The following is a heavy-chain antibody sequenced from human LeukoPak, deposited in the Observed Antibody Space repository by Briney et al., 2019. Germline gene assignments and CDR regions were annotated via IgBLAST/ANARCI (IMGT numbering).Heavy chain of an antibody. CDR2: INHSGST. Sequence: SETPSLTCAVYGGSIGEYYWSWIRQHPGKGLEWIGEINHSGSTNYNPSLKSRVTISVDTSKNQFSLKLSSVTAADTAVYYCAAADYYDSSGYYHHLDYWGQGTLVTVSS. CDR3: AAADYYDSSGYYHHLDY. V-gene: IGHV4-34*01. D-gene: IGHD3-22*01. J-gene: IGHJ4*02. CDR1: GGSIGEYY.